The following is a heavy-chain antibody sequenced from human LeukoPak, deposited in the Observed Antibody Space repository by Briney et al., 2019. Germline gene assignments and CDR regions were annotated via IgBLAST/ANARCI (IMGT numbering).Heavy chain of an antibody. Sequence: ASVRVSCKASGYTFTSYDFNWVRQATGQRPEWMGWMSPNSGDTGYAQKFQDRVTMTRNTSISTAYMELSSLRSDDTAVYYCARGPPNWGYDYWGPGTLVIVSS. D-gene: IGHD7-27*01. CDR3: ARGPPNWGYDY. V-gene: IGHV1-8*01. CDR2: MSPNSGDT. CDR1: GYTFTSYD. J-gene: IGHJ4*02.